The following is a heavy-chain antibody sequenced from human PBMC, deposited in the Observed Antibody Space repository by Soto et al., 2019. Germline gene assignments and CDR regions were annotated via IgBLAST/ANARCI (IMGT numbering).Heavy chain of an antibody. V-gene: IGHV1-2*04. Sequence: ASVKVSCKASGYTFTGYYMHWVRQAPGQGLEWMGWINPNSGGTNYAQKFQGWVTMTRDTSISTAYMEMSRLRSDDTAVYYCASSLRFLEWSPLDYWGQGTLVTVSS. J-gene: IGHJ4*02. CDR3: ASSLRFLEWSPLDY. CDR2: INPNSGGT. D-gene: IGHD3-3*01. CDR1: GYTFTGYY.